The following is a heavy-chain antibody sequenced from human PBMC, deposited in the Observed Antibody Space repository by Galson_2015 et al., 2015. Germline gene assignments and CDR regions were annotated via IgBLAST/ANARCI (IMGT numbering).Heavy chain of an antibody. D-gene: IGHD3-16*02. J-gene: IGHJ6*02. CDR3: ARGFIAAGGLDV. V-gene: IGHV3-7*01. CDR1: EFTFTNYW. CDR2: IKPDGSDR. Sequence: SLRLSCEASEFTFTNYWMNWVRQAPGRRLEWLANIKPDGSDRNYVDTVKGRFTISRDNAKNSLYLQMNSLPAEDTAVYYCARGFIAAGGLDVWGQGTTLTVS.